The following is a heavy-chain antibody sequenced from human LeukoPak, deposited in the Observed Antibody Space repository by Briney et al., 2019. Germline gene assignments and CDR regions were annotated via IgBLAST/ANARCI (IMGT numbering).Heavy chain of an antibody. D-gene: IGHD2-21*02. V-gene: IGHV3-7*01. CDR1: GFTFSSYW. Sequence: AGGSLRLSCAASGFTFSSYWMSWARQAPGKGLEWVANIKQDGSEKYYVDSVKGRFTISRDNAKNSLYLQMNSLRAEDTAVYYCARTGQDCGGDCYYSSFDYWGQGTLVTVSS. J-gene: IGHJ4*02. CDR2: IKQDGSEK. CDR3: ARTGQDCGGDCYYSSFDY.